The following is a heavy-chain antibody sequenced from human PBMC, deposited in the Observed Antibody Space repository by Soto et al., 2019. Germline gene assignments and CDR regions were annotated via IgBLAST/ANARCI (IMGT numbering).Heavy chain of an antibody. CDR2: ISSSGSTI. CDR3: ARREESYAFDI. D-gene: IGHD3-10*01. CDR1: GFTFSDYY. J-gene: IGHJ3*02. V-gene: IGHV3-11*01. Sequence: QVQLVESGGGLVKPGGSLRLSCAASGFTFSDYYMSWIRQAPGKGLVWVSYISSSGSTIYYADSVKGRFTISRDNAKSSLYLQMSSLRAEATAVYYCARREESYAFDIWGQGTMVTVSS.